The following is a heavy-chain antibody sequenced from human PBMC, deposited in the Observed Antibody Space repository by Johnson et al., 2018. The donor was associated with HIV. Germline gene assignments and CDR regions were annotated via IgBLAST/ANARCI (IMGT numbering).Heavy chain of an antibody. CDR2: IGTAGDT. CDR1: GFTFSSYG. Sequence: VQLVESGGGVVQPGRSLRLSCAASGFTFSSYGMHWVRQAPGKGLEWVSAIGTAGDTYYPDSVKGRFTISRENAKNILYLQMNSLRPEDTAVYYCARDGRDLVTRGAFDIWGQGTMVTVSS. J-gene: IGHJ3*02. D-gene: IGHD3-9*01. CDR3: ARDGRDLVTRGAFDI. V-gene: IGHV3-13*01.